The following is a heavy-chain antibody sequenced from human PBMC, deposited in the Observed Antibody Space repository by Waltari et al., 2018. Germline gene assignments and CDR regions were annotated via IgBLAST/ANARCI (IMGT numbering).Heavy chain of an antibody. CDR1: GGSISSGSYY. CDR3: ARGLMDYDFWSGPIVDY. D-gene: IGHD3-3*01. J-gene: IGHJ4*02. CDR2: IYTSGST. Sequence: QVQLQESGPGLVKPSQTLSLTCTVSGGSISSGSYYWRWIRQPAGKGLEWIGRIYTSGSTNYNPSLKSRVTISVDTSKNQFSLKLSSVTAADTAVYYCARGLMDYDFWSGPIVDYWGQGTLVTVSS. V-gene: IGHV4-61*02.